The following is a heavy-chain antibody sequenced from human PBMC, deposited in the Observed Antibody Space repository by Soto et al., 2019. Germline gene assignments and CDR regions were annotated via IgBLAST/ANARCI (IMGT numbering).Heavy chain of an antibody. J-gene: IGHJ6*02. D-gene: IGHD6-13*01. V-gene: IGHV3-23*01. CDR2: ISGSGGST. CDR3: AKDGREQLVYYYYYGMDV. CDR1: GFTFSSYA. Sequence: PGGSLRLSSAASGFTFSSYAMSWVRQSPGQGLEWVSAISGSGGSTYYADSVKGRFTISRDNSKNTLYLQMNSLRAEDTAVYYCAKDGREQLVYYYYYGMDVWGQGTTVTVSS.